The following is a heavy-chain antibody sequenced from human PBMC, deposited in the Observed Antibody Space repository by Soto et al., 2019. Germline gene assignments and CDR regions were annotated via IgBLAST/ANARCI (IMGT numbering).Heavy chain of an antibody. J-gene: IGHJ6*02. CDR2: ISGSGGST. V-gene: IGHV3-23*01. CDR1: GFTFSSYA. Sequence: GGSLRLSCAASGFTFSSYAMSWVRQAPGKGLEWVSAISGSGGSTYYADSVKGRFTISRDSSKNTLYLQMNSLRAEDTAVYYCAKDIGIAARRGPYGMDVWGQGTTVTAP. CDR3: AKDIGIAARRGPYGMDV. D-gene: IGHD6-6*01.